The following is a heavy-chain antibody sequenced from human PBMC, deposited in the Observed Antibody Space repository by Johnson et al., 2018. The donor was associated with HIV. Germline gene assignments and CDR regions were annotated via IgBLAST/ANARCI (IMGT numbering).Heavy chain of an antibody. CDR1: GFTFSYYG. V-gene: IGHV3-30*03. J-gene: IGHJ3*02. Sequence: QEQLVESGGGVVQPGRSLRLSCAASGFTFSYYGMHWVRQAPGKGLEWVAVISYDGSNKYYADSVKGRFTISRDNSKNTLYLQMNSVRAEDTAVYYCARGRARAFDIWGQGTMVTVSS. D-gene: IGHD5-12*01. CDR2: ISYDGSNK. CDR3: ARGRARAFDI.